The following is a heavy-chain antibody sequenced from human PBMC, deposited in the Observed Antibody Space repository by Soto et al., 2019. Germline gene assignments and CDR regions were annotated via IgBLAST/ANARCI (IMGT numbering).Heavy chain of an antibody. CDR1: GFTFSSFG. Sequence: EVQLVESGGGLVQPRGSLRLSCVVSGFTFSSFGMNWVRQAPGKGLEWISYISGSSGTIYYEDSVKGRFTISRDNAKNSLYLQMNSLRDEDTAVYYCARGGYSTAWSVNYWGQGTLVTVSS. CDR2: ISGSSGTI. J-gene: IGHJ4*02. CDR3: ARGGYSTAWSVNY. D-gene: IGHD6-19*01. V-gene: IGHV3-48*02.